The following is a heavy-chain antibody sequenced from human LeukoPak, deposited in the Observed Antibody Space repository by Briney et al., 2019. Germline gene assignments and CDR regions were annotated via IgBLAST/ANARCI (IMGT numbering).Heavy chain of an antibody. CDR1: GFTFDGYA. D-gene: IGHD6-19*01. V-gene: IGHV3-43*02. CDR3: AKGGQWLIQN. CDR2: ISGDGVNT. J-gene: IGHJ4*02. Sequence: QSGGSLRLSCAASGFTFDGYAMHWVRQAPGKGLEWFSLISGDGVNTFYGDSVKGRFTISRDNSKNSLLLQLNSLRTEDTAFYYCAKGGQWLIQNWGQGTLVTVSS.